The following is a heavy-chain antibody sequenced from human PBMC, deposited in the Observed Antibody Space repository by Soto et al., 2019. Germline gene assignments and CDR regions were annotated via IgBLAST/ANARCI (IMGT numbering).Heavy chain of an antibody. CDR1: GYSFTSYW. V-gene: IGHV5-51*03. CDR3: VRPSSRWYEGVFDI. CDR2: IYPGDSDT. D-gene: IGHD6-13*01. Sequence: EVQLVQSGAEVKKPGESLKISCKGSGYSFTSYWIGWVRQMPGKGLAGVGIIYPGDSDTKYSPSCQGQVTISADKSISTAYLQWTSLKDSDTAMYYCVRPSSRWYEGVFDIWGQGTMVTGSS. J-gene: IGHJ3*02.